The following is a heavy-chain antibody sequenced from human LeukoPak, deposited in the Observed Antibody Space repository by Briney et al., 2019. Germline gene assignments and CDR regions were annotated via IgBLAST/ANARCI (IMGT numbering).Heavy chain of an antibody. J-gene: IGHJ4*02. V-gene: IGHV3-23*01. Sequence: GGSLRLSCAASGFTFSSYAMSWVRQAPGKGLEWVSAISGSGGSTYYADSVKGRFTISRDNSKNTLYLQMNSLRAEDTAVYYCARVGQQLQRGSDYWGQGTLVTVSS. CDR1: GFTFSSYA. CDR3: ARVGQQLQRGSDY. D-gene: IGHD6-13*01. CDR2: ISGSGGST.